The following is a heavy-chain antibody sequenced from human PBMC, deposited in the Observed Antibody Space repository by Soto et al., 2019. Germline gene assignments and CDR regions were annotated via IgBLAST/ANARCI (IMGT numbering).Heavy chain of an antibody. J-gene: IGHJ3*02. CDR1: GFSLSTSGVG. V-gene: IGHV2-5*02. D-gene: IGHD7-27*01. CDR3: AHSLINWGDAFDI. Sequence: QITLKESGPPLVKPTQTLTLTCTFSGFSLSTSGVGVGWIRQPPGKALEWLALLYCDDDTRFSPSLKSRLTITKDTSKNQVVLKMTNMDPVDTGTYYCAHSLINWGDAFDIWGQGAMVTVSS. CDR2: LYCDDDT.